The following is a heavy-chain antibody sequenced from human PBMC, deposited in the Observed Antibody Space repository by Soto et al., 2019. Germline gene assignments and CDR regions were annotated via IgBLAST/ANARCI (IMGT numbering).Heavy chain of an antibody. J-gene: IGHJ6*03. Sequence: GGSLRLSCAASGFTFSSYSMNWVRQAPGKGLEWVSSISSSSSYIYYADSVKGRFTISRDNAKNSLYLQMNSLRAEDTAVYYCGPAFAPPLQWQYYYYMDVWGKGTTVTVSS. V-gene: IGHV3-21*01. D-gene: IGHD6-19*01. CDR1: GFTFSSYS. CDR2: ISSSSSYI. CDR3: GPAFAPPLQWQYYYYMDV.